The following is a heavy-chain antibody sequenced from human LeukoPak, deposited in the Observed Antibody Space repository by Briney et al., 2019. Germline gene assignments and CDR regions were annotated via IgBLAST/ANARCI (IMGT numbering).Heavy chain of an antibody. D-gene: IGHD6-13*01. J-gene: IGHJ6*03. V-gene: IGHV1-8*01. CDR2: MNPNSGNT. Sequence: ASVKVSCKASGYTFTSYDINWVRQATGQGLGWMGWMNPNSGNTGYAQKFQGRVTMTRNTSISTAYMELSSLRSEDTAVYYCARARIAAAGYYMDAWGKGTTVTVSS. CDR1: GYTFTSYD. CDR3: ARARIAAAGYYMDA.